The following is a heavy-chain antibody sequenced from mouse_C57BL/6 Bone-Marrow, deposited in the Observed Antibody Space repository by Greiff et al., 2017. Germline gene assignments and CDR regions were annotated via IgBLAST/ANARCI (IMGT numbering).Heavy chain of an antibody. J-gene: IGHJ2*01. CDR2: IYPSDSET. CDR1: GYTFTSYW. V-gene: IGHV1-61*01. D-gene: IGHD4-1*01. CDR3: AKTGKGYYFDY. Sequence: QVQLQQPGAELVRPGSSVKLSCKASGYTFTSYWMDWVKQRPGQGLEWIGNIYPSDSETHYNQKFKDKATLTVDKSSSTAYMQLSSLTSEDSAVYYCAKTGKGYYFDYWGQGTTLTVSS.